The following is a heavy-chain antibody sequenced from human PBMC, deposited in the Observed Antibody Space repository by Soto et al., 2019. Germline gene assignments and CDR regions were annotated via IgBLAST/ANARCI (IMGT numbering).Heavy chain of an antibody. CDR1: GFTFGDYA. D-gene: IGHD6-13*01. CDR2: IRSKAYGGTT. CDR3: TRGFVGQQLAPFDY. J-gene: IGHJ4*02. Sequence: GGSLRLSCTASGFTFGDYAMSWFRQAPGKGLEWVGFIRSKAYGGTTEYAASVKGRFTISRDDSKSIAYLQMNSLKTEDTAVYYCTRGFVGQQLAPFDYWGQGTLVTVS. V-gene: IGHV3-49*03.